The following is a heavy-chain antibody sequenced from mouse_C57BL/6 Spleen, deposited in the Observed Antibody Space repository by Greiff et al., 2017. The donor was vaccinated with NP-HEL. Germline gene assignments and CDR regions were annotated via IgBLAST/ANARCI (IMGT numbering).Heavy chain of an antibody. J-gene: IGHJ3*01. V-gene: IGHV3-1*01. CDR3: ARGGNCDWFAY. CDR1: GYSITSGYD. D-gene: IGHD4-1*01. Sequence: ESGPGMVKPSQSLSLTCTVTGYSITSGYDWHWIRHFPGNKLEWMGYISYSGSTNYNPSLKSRISITHDTSKNHFFLKLNSVTTEDTATYYCARGGNCDWFAYWGQGTLVTVSA. CDR2: ISYSGST.